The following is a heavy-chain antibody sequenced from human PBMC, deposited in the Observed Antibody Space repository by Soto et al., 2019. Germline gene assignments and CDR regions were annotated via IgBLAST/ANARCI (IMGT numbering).Heavy chain of an antibody. CDR2: ISGSGGTT. D-gene: IGHD6-13*01. Sequence: EVQLLESGGGLVQPGGSLRLSCAASGFTFSTYAMSWVRQAPGKGLAWVSTISGSGGTTYYADSVKGRFTISRDNSKNTLYVQMTGLRAEDTAIYYCARDDDSSTWYVSTSDYCAMDVWGQGTTVTVSS. CDR1: GFTFSTYA. V-gene: IGHV3-23*01. CDR3: ARDDDSSTWYVSTSDYCAMDV. J-gene: IGHJ6*02.